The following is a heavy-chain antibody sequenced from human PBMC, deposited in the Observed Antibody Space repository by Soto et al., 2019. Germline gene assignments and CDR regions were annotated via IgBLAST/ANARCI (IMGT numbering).Heavy chain of an antibody. V-gene: IGHV4-39*01. J-gene: IGHJ4*02. CDR1: SDSISSSTYY. CDR2: IYNRGNT. CDR3: ARHRKGYSLDY. Sequence: QLQLQESGPGLVKPSETLSLTCTVPSDSISSSTYYWAWIRQPPGKELEWIGGIYNRGNTYYSPSHKSRVPISVDTYKNQSSLKLSSVTAADTAVYYCARHRKGYSLDYWGQGTLVTVSS. D-gene: IGHD5-18*01.